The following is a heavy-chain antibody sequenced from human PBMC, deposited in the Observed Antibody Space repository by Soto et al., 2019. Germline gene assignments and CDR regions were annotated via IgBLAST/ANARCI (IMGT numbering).Heavy chain of an antibody. CDR1: GGSISSSSYY. CDR3: ARHELDSKDVNWFDP. J-gene: IGHJ5*02. Sequence: NPSETLSLTCTVSGGSISSSSYYWGWIRQPPGKGLEWIGSIYYSGSTYYNPSLKSRVIISVDTSKNQFSLKLSSVTAADTAVYYWARHELDSKDVNWFDPRGQGTLVTVS. CDR2: IYYSGST. D-gene: IGHD4-4*01. V-gene: IGHV4-39*01.